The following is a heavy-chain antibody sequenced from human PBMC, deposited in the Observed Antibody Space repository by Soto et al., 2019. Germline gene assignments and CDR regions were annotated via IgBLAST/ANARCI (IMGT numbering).Heavy chain of an antibody. CDR2: MSYDGTRT. D-gene: IGHD4-17*01. CDR3: ARDRAYGDPNWFDP. Sequence: QVQLVESGGGVVQPGGSLRLSCAASGFTFTSYTMHWVRQAPGKGLEWVAVMSYDGTRTDYVDAVKGRFTISRDTYKNTLYLQMNNLRPDDTAMYYCARDRAYGDPNWFDPWGKGTLVTVSS. J-gene: IGHJ5*02. V-gene: IGHV3-30-3*01. CDR1: GFTFTSYT.